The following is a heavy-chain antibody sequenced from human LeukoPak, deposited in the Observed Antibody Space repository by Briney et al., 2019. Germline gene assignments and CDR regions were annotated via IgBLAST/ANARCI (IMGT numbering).Heavy chain of an antibody. D-gene: IGHD3-10*01. Sequence: SETLSLTCTVSGGSISSSSYYWGWIRQPPGKGLEWIGSIYYSGSTYYNPSLKSRVTISVDTSKNQFSLKLCSVTAADTAVYYCARHGSGSYYNPPDYWGQGTLVPVSS. CDR3: ARHGSGSYYNPPDY. J-gene: IGHJ4*02. V-gene: IGHV4-39*01. CDR1: GGSISSSSYY. CDR2: IYYSGST.